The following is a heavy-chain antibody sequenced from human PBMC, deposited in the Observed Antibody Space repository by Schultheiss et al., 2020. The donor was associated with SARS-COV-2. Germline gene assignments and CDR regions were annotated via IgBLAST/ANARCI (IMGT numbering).Heavy chain of an antibody. CDR3: ARHFGSYRETFDY. D-gene: IGHD1-26*01. V-gene: IGHV4-39*01. J-gene: IGHJ4*02. Sequence: SQTLSLTCTVSGGSISSSSYYWGWIRQPPGKGLEWIGSIYYSGSTYYNPSLKSRVTISVDTSKNQFSLKLSSVTAADTAVYYCARHFGSYRETFDYWGQGTLVTVSS. CDR1: GGSISSSSYY. CDR2: IYYSGST.